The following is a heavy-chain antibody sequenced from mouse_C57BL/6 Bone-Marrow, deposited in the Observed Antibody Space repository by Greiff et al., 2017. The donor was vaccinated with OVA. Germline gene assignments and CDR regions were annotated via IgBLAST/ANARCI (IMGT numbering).Heavy chain of an antibody. D-gene: IGHD2-1*01. CDR1: GYTFTSYG. V-gene: IGHV1-81*01. Sequence: VQLQQSGAELARPGASVKLSCKASGYTFTSYGISWVKQRTGQGLEWIGEIYPRSGNTYYNEKFKGKATLPADKSSSTAYMRLRSLTSDDSAVYFYATKHGINYFDYWGQGTTLTVSS. CDR3: ATKHGINYFDY. CDR2: IYPRSGNT. J-gene: IGHJ2*01.